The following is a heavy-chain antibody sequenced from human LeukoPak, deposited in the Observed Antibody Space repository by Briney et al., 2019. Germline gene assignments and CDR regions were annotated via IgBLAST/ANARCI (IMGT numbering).Heavy chain of an antibody. J-gene: IGHJ6*02. CDR3: ATDPTYGDYGDYYYYGMDV. CDR2: ISGSGGST. Sequence: GGSLRLSCAASGFTFSSYAMSWVRQAPGKGLEWVSAISGSGGSTYYADSVKGRFTISRDNSKNTLYLQMNSLRAEDTAVYYCATDPTYGDYGDYYYYGMDVWGQGTTVTVS. CDR1: GFTFSSYA. V-gene: IGHV3-23*01. D-gene: IGHD4-17*01.